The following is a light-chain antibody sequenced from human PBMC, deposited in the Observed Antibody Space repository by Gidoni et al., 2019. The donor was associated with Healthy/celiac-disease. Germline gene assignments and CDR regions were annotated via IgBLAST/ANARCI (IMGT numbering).Light chain of an antibody. CDR2: EDE. CDR1: ELGRKT. V-gene: IGLV3-1*01. J-gene: IGLJ2*01. Sequence: SYELTQPPSVSVSPGQTATITCFGDELGRKTASWYQQRTGQSPVLLMFEDEKRPSGIPARFSGSTSGNTATLTISGTQDIDEADYFCQAWDSGTVIFGGGTKLTVL. CDR3: QAWDSGTVI.